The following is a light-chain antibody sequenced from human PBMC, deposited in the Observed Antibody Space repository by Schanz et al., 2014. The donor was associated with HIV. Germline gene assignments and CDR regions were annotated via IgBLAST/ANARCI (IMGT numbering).Light chain of an antibody. V-gene: IGLV2-14*03. Sequence: QSALTQPASVSGSPGQSITISCTGTSSDVGTYDYVSWYQQHPGKAPKLMIYDVSYRPSGVSNRFSGSKSGNTASLTISGLQAEDEADYYCSSYTVSGARGVIVGTGTKLTVL. CDR3: SSYTVSGARGVI. J-gene: IGLJ1*01. CDR1: SSDVGTYDY. CDR2: DVS.